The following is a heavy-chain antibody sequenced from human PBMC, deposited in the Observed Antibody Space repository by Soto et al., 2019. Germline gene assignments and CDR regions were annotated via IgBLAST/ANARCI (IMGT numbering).Heavy chain of an antibody. CDR2: LVHTGST. CDR1: GGSFSGHH. CDR3: ARVDDY. Sequence: QVQLQQWGAGLLKPSETLSLTCAVYGGSFSGHHWGWIRQSPGKGLEWIGELVHTGSTNYNPSLKSRVTIRVDTSKNQFSLNLNSVTDADTAVYYCARVDDYWVQGTMVTVSS. J-gene: IGHJ4*02. V-gene: IGHV4-34*02.